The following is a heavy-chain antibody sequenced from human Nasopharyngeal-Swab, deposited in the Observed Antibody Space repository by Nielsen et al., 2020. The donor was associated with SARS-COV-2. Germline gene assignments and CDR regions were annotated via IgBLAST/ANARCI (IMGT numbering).Heavy chain of an antibody. Sequence: WIRQPPGKGLEWVAVISYDGSNKYYADSVKGRFTISRDNSKNTLYLQMNSLRAEDTAVYYCARDWIGNFDYWGQGTLVTV. D-gene: IGHD3-10*01. CDR2: ISYDGSNK. J-gene: IGHJ4*02. CDR3: ARDWIGNFDY. V-gene: IGHV3-30*04.